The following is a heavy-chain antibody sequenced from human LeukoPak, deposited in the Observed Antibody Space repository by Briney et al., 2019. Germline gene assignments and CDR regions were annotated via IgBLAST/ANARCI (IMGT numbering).Heavy chain of an antibody. V-gene: IGHV6-1*01. Sequence: SQTLSLTCAISGDSVSSNSAAWNWIRQSPSRGLEWLGRTYYKSKWYNDYAMSVKSRITINPDTSKNQFSLQLSSVTAADTAVYYCASQPSLGYCSSTSCSQDYYYYGMDVWGQGTTVTVSS. CDR3: ASQPSLGYCSSTSCSQDYYYYGMDV. CDR2: TYYKSKWYN. J-gene: IGHJ6*02. D-gene: IGHD2-2*01. CDR1: GDSVSSNSAA.